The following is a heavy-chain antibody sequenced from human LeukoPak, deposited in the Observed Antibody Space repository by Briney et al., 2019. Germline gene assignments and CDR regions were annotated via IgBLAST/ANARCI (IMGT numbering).Heavy chain of an antibody. D-gene: IGHD2-2*01. J-gene: IGHJ6*03. Sequence: SETLSLTCAVYGWSFSGYYWSWIRQPPGKGLEWIGEINHSGSANYNPSLKSRVTISVDTSKNQFSLKLSSVTAADTAVYYCARGDDIVVVPAAQNDHYYYMDVWGKGTTVTVSS. CDR1: GWSFSGYY. V-gene: IGHV4-34*01. CDR2: INHSGSA. CDR3: ARGDDIVVVPAAQNDHYYYMDV.